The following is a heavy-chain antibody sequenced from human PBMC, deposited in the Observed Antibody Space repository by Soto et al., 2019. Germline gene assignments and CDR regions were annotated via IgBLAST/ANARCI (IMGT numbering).Heavy chain of an antibody. D-gene: IGHD6-19*01. V-gene: IGHV4-59*01. CDR2: IFYVGSP. CDR3: ARLTRYDSGWSAFDY. Sequence: LSLTCSVSGASINSYCWSWTRQPPGKGLEWIGFIFYVGSPNSIPSLKSRVTISIDTSKSQFSLKLSSVTAADTAVYYCARLTRYDSGWSAFDYWGQGALVTV. J-gene: IGHJ4*02. CDR1: GASINSYC.